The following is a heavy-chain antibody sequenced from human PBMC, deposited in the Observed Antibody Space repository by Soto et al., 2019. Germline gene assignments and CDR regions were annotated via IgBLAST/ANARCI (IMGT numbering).Heavy chain of an antibody. V-gene: IGHV1-2*04. CDR1: GYTFTGYY. J-gene: IGHJ4*02. CDR3: ARGPSRYDYVWGSYRFDY. Sequence: GASVKVSCKASGYTFTGYYMHWVRQAPGQGLEWMGWINPNSGGTNYAQKFQGWVTMTRDTSISTAYMELSRLRSDDTAVYYCARGPSRYDYVWGSYRFDYWGQGTLVTVSS. D-gene: IGHD3-16*02. CDR2: INPNSGGT.